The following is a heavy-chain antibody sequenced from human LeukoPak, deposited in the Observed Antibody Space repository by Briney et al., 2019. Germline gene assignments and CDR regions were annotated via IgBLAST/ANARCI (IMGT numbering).Heavy chain of an antibody. J-gene: IGHJ4*02. CDR1: GCTFTSYG. CDR2: ISAYNGNT. Sequence: ASVKVSCKASGCTFTSYGISWVRQAPGQGLEGMGWISAYNGNTNYAQKLQGRVTMTTDTSTSTDYMELRSLRSDDTAVYYCARYLRGYDSSVYYYYWGQGTLVTVSS. D-gene: IGHD3-22*01. V-gene: IGHV1-18*01. CDR3: ARYLRGYDSSVYYYY.